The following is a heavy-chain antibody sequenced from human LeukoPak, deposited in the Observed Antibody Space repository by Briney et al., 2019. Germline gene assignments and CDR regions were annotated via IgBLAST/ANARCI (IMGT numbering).Heavy chain of an antibody. V-gene: IGHV4-59*13. J-gene: IGHJ4*02. CDR3: ARGGGWYDY. D-gene: IGHD6-19*01. Sequence: SEPLTLTCTVPGTPFSSYEWPGIPKPPGKGLEWIGYIYYSGSTNYNASLKRRVTILVGSSKNQFFLRLCSVTAADAAVYYCARGGGWYDYWGQGTLVTVSS. CDR1: GTPFSSYE. CDR2: IYYSGST.